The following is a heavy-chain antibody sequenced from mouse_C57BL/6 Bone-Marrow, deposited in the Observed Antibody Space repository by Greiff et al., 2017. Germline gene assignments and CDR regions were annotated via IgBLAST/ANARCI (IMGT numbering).Heavy chain of an antibody. D-gene: IGHD1-1*01. V-gene: IGHV1-69*01. CDR1: GYTFTSYW. CDR3: ARQAGSSYWFAY. CDR2: IDPSDSYT. Sequence: QVQLQQPGAELVMPGASVKLSCKASGYTFTSYWMHWVKQRPGQGLEWIGEIDPSDSYTNYNQKFKGKSTLTVDKSSSTAYMQLSSLTSEDSAVYYCARQAGSSYWFAYWGQGTLVTVSA. J-gene: IGHJ3*01.